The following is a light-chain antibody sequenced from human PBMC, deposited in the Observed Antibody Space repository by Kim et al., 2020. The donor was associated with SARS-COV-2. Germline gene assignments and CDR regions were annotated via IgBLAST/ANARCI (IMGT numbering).Light chain of an antibody. CDR2: GKY. V-gene: IGLV3-19*01. J-gene: IGLJ3*02. CDR3: NSRDSSGDHVV. CDR1: SLVNYL. Sequence: ALGHTVRLTCQGDSLVNYLATWYQQRPGQAPVLVLYGKYNRPSGIPDRFSGSASGNTASLTITGAQAEDEADYYCNSRDSSGDHVVFGGGTQLTVL.